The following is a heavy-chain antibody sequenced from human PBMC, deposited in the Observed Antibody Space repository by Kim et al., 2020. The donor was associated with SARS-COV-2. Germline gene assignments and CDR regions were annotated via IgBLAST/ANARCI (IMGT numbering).Heavy chain of an antibody. CDR1: GGSISSYY. V-gene: IGHV4-59*13. CDR3: ARDTEGYKHGWFDP. Sequence: SETLSLTCTVSGGSISSYYWSWIRQPPGKGLEWIGYIYYSGSTNYNPSLKSRVTISVDTSKNQFSLKLSSVTAADTAVYYCARDTEGYKHGWFDPWGQGTLVTVSS. D-gene: IGHD5-12*01. J-gene: IGHJ5*02. CDR2: IYYSGST.